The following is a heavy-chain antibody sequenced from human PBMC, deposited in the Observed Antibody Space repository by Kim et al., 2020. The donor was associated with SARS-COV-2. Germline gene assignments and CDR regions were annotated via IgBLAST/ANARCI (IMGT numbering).Heavy chain of an antibody. J-gene: IGHJ4*02. V-gene: IGHV3-49*03. CDR3: TREVHSSGWYPVDY. Sequence: GGSLRLSCTASGFTFGDYAMSWFRQAPGKGLEWVGFIRSKAYGGTTEYAASVKGRFTISRDDSKSIAYLQMNSLKTEDTAVYYCTREVHSSGWYPVDYWDQGTLVTVSS. CDR1: GFTFGDYA. CDR2: IRSKAYGGTT. D-gene: IGHD6-19*01.